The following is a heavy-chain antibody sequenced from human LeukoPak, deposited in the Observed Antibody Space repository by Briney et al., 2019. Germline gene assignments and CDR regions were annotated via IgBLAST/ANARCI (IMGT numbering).Heavy chain of an antibody. V-gene: IGHV1-2*02. Sequence: GASAKVSCKASGYTFTGYYMHWVRQAPGQVLEWMGWINPNSGGTNYAQKFQGRVTMTRDTSISTAYMELSRLRSDDTAVYYCATPPEDYGDYYYYGMAVWGQGTTVTVSS. J-gene: IGHJ6*02. D-gene: IGHD4-17*01. CDR2: INPNSGGT. CDR1: GYTFTGYY. CDR3: ATPPEDYGDYYYYGMAV.